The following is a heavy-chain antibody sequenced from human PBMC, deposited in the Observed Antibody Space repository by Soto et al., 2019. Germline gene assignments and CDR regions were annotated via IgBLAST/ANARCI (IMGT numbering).Heavy chain of an antibody. J-gene: IGHJ6*02. CDR2: IYYSGST. Sequence: ASETLSLTCTVSGGSISSSSYYWGWIRQPPGKGLEGIGSIYYSGSTYYNPPLNSRVTISVDTSKNQFSLKLSSVTAADTAVYYCAKGRRITIFGVVVGYYGMDVWGQGTTVTVSS. V-gene: IGHV4-39*01. D-gene: IGHD3-3*01. CDR3: AKGRRITIFGVVVGYYGMDV. CDR1: GGSISSSSYY.